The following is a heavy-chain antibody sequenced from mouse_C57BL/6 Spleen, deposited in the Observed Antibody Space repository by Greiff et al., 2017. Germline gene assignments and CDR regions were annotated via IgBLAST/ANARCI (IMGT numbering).Heavy chain of an antibody. J-gene: IGHJ2*01. D-gene: IGHD4-1*01. CDR2: INPNNGGT. CDR3: ARLGDREYYFDY. CDR1: GYTFTDYY. V-gene: IGHV1-26*01. Sequence: VQLKQSGPELVKPGASVKISCKASGYTFTDYYMNWVKQSHGKSLEWIGDINPNNGGTSYNQKFKGKATLTVDKSSSTAYMELRSLTSEDSAVYYCARLGDREYYFDYWGQGTTLTVSS.